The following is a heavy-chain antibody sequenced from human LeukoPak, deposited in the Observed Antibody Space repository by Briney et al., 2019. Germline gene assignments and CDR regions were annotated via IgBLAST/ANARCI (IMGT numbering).Heavy chain of an antibody. J-gene: IGHJ4*02. Sequence: GGSLRLSCAASGFTFSSYAMSWVRQAPGKGLEWVSAISGSCGSTYYADSVKGRFTISRDNSKNTLYLQMNSLRAEDTAVYYCAKLHDYGDYYFDYWGQGTLVTVSS. CDR1: GFTFSSYA. V-gene: IGHV3-23*01. CDR2: ISGSCGST. D-gene: IGHD4-17*01. CDR3: AKLHDYGDYYFDY.